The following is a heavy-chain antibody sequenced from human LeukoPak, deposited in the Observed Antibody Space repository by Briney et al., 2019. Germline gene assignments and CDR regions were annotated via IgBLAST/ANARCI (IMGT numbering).Heavy chain of an antibody. CDR2: IYYSGST. CDR3: ARQSIAARRAFDI. Sequence: SETLSLTCTVSGGSISSYDWSWIRQPPGKGLEWVGYIYYSGSTNYNPSLKSRVTISVDTSNQFSLMLTSVTAADTAVYYCARQSIAARRAFDIWGQGTMVTVSS. J-gene: IGHJ3*02. CDR1: GGSISSYD. V-gene: IGHV4-59*08. D-gene: IGHD6-6*01.